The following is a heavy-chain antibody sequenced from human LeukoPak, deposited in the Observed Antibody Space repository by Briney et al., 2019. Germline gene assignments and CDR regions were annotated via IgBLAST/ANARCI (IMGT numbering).Heavy chain of an antibody. D-gene: IGHD3-22*01. Sequence: ASVKVSCKASGYTFTSYGISWVRQAPGQGLEWMGWISAYNGNTNYAQKLQGRVTMTTDTSTSTAYMELRSLRSDDTAVYYCARDYYDSSGYNRFDPWGQGTLVTVSS. J-gene: IGHJ5*02. CDR3: ARDYYDSSGYNRFDP. CDR2: ISAYNGNT. V-gene: IGHV1-18*01. CDR1: GYTFTSYG.